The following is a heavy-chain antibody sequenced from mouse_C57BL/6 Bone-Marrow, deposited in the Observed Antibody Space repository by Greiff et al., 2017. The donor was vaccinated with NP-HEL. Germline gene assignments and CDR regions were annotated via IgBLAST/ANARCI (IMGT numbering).Heavy chain of an antibody. CDR3: ARMGGGGYSWFAY. D-gene: IGHD2-3*01. CDR1: GYTFTDHT. Sequence: LQESDAELVKPGASVKISCKASGYTFTDHTIHWMKQRPEQGLEWIGYIYPRDGSTKYNEKFKGKATLTADKSSSTAYMQLNSLTSEDSAGYFCARMGGGGYSWFAYWGQGTLVTVSA. J-gene: IGHJ3*01. V-gene: IGHV1-78*01. CDR2: IYPRDGST.